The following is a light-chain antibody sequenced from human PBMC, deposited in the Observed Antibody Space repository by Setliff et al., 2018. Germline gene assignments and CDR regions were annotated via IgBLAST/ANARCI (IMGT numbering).Light chain of an antibody. CDR2: DVT. Sequence: QSVLTQPPSASGSPGQSVTISCTGTSNDVWGHNYVSWYQQHPGKAPQLIISDVTKRPSGVPDRFSGSKSGNTASLTVSGLQAEDEAEYYCSSYADSNIFLFGSGTKV. CDR1: SNDVWGHNY. CDR3: SSYADSNIFL. J-gene: IGLJ1*01. V-gene: IGLV2-8*01.